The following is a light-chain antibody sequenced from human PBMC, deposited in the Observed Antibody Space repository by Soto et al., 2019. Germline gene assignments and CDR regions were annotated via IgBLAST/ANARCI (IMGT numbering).Light chain of an antibody. CDR1: QSILHSSNNKNY. CDR2: WAS. Sequence: DIVMTQSPDSLAVSLGERATINCKSSQSILHSSNNKNYLSWYQQKPGQPPKLLIYWASTRESGVPDRFSGSGSGTDFTLTISSLQAEDGAVYYCQQYYTTPRTFGQGTKVEFK. J-gene: IGKJ1*01. CDR3: QQYYTTPRT. V-gene: IGKV4-1*01.